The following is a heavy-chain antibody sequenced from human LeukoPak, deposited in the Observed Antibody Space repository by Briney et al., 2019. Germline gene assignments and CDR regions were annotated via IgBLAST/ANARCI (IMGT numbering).Heavy chain of an antibody. CDR3: ARYPYDYVWGIPFDY. V-gene: IGHV1-2*02. Sequence: INPNRGGTNYAQKFQGRVTMTRDTSISTAYMELSRLRSDDTAVYYCARYPYDYVWGIPFDYWGQGTLVTVSS. CDR2: INPNRGGT. J-gene: IGHJ4*02. D-gene: IGHD3-16*01.